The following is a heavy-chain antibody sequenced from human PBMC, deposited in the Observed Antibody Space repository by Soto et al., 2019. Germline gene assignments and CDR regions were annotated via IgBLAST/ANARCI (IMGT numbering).Heavy chain of an antibody. CDR2: IKSKTDGGTT. CDR1: ELTFRNAW. J-gene: IGHJ4*02. Sequence: GGSLGLCCAASELTFRNAWMDWVRPCLGKGLEWVGRIKSKTDGGTTDYAAPVKGRFTISRDDSKNTLYLQMNSLKTEDTAVYYCTTVPGLYYYDSSGYRYFDYWGQGT. V-gene: IGHV3-15*07. D-gene: IGHD3-22*01. CDR3: TTVPGLYYYDSSGYRYFDY.